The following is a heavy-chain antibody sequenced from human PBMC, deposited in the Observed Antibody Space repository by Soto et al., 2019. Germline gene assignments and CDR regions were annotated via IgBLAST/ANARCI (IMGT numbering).Heavy chain of an antibody. J-gene: IGHJ4*02. V-gene: IGHV3-23*01. CDR2: FRDSGGRT. D-gene: IGHD6-6*01. CDR3: AKVWRTGSSKFDS. CDR1: GFTFSSYA. Sequence: GWSLRLSCASSGFTFSSYAISGVRRAPGKGLEWVSGFRDSGGRTSYADSVEGRFTISRDNSKSTLYLHMNSLRAEDTAVYYCAKVWRTGSSKFDSWGQGTLVTVSS.